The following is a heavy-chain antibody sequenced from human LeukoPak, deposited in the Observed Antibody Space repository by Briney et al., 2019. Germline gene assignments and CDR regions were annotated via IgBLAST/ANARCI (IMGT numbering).Heavy chain of an antibody. D-gene: IGHD3/OR15-3a*01. CDR3: ARNYDFWSSPQGCMDV. Sequence: PGGSLRLSCAASGFTFSRHNMRWVRQTPGKGLEWVSSISTSSSFIYYADSVKGRFTISRDNARNSLYLEMNSLRAEDTAIYYCARNYDFWSSPQGCMDVWGKGTTVIVSS. V-gene: IGHV3-21*01. CDR2: ISTSSSFI. J-gene: IGHJ6*03. CDR1: GFTFSRHN.